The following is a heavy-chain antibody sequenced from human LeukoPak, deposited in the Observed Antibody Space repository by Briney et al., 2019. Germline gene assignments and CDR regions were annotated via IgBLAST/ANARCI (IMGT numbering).Heavy chain of an antibody. J-gene: IGHJ4*02. CDR2: ISSSSSYI. Sequence: GGSLRLSCAASGFTFSSYRMNWVRQAPGKGLEWVSSISSSSSYIYYADSVRGRFTISRDNAKNSLYLQMNSLRAEDTAVYYCAREGNGGGNYWGQGTLVTVSS. CDR3: AREGNGGGNY. V-gene: IGHV3-21*01. D-gene: IGHD2-15*01. CDR1: GFTFSSYR.